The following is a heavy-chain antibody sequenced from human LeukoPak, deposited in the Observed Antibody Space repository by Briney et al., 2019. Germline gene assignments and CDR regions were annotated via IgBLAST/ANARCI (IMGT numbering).Heavy chain of an antibody. CDR1: GGSISSYY. Sequence: LSLTCTVSGGSISSYYWSWIRQAPGKGLEWVSYISSSGSTIYYADSVKGRFTISRDNAKNSLYLQMNSLRAEDTAVYYCARAISSSSDYWGQGTLVTVSS. CDR2: ISSSGSTI. V-gene: IGHV3-11*04. D-gene: IGHD6-6*01. CDR3: ARAISSSSDY. J-gene: IGHJ4*02.